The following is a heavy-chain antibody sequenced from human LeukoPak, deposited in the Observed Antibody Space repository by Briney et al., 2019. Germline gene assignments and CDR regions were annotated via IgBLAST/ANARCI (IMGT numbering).Heavy chain of an antibody. V-gene: IGHV3-9*01. J-gene: IGHJ3*02. CDR1: GFTFDDHA. CDR3: ARASYYYDTSGLGAFDI. D-gene: IGHD3-22*01. CDR2: INWDGSRI. Sequence: GGSLRLSCAAAGFTFDDHAMYWVRQAPGKGLEWVSGINWDGSRIGYADAVKGRFTISRDSAKNSLYLQMNSLRTEDTALYYCARASYYYDTSGLGAFDIWGQGTLVTVSS.